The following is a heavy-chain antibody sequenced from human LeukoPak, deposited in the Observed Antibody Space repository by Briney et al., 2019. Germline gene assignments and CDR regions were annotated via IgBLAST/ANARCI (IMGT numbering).Heavy chain of an antibody. J-gene: IGHJ4*02. CDR2: INPSGGST. CDR1: GYTFTSYY. D-gene: IGHD6-6*01. Sequence: ASVKVSCKASGYTFTSYYMHWVRQAPGQGLEWMEIINPSGGSTSYAQKFQGRVTMTRDTSTSTVYMELSSLRSEDTAVYYCARSGGIAARPTDIDFDYWGQGTLVTVSS. V-gene: IGHV1-46*01. CDR3: ARSGGIAARPTDIDFDY.